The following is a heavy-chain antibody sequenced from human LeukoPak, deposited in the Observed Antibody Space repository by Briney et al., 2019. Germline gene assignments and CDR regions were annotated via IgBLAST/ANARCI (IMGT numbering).Heavy chain of an antibody. J-gene: IGHJ4*02. CDR2: IMQDGSET. Sequence: PGGSLRLSCTASGFTFTTYWMTWVRQAPGKGLEWVASIMQDGSETYYVDSVKGRFTISRDNAKNSLYLQMNSLRAEDTAVYFCARSRYCSGSSCYSHYWGQGTLVTVSS. CDR1: GFTFTTYW. D-gene: IGHD2-15*01. V-gene: IGHV3-7*01. CDR3: ARSRYCSGSSCYSHY.